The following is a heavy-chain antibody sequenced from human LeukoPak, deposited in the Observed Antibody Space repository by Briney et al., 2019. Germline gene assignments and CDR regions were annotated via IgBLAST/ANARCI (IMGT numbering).Heavy chain of an antibody. V-gene: IGHV3-21*01. J-gene: IGHJ4*02. D-gene: IGHD2-15*01. Sequence: GGSLRLSCAASGFTFSSYSMNWVRQAPGKGLEWVSSISSSSSYIYYADSVKGRFTISRDNAKNSLYLQMNSLRAEDTAVYYCAREFGYCSGGSCYSFGYYFDYWGQGTLSPSPQ. CDR3: AREFGYCSGGSCYSFGYYFDY. CDR1: GFTFSSYS. CDR2: ISSSSSYI.